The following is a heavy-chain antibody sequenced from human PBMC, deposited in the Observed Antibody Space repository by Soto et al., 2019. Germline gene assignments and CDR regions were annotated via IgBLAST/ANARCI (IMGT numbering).Heavy chain of an antibody. J-gene: IGHJ4*02. Sequence: PGGSLRLSCAASGFTFSTYWMHWIRQVPGEGLEWVSRINSDASHTYYADSVKGRFTISRDNAKNTLHLEMNSLRAEDTAVYYCARGPGIAARNFDYWGQGTLVTVSS. CDR1: GFTFSTYW. D-gene: IGHD6-13*01. CDR2: INSDASHT. V-gene: IGHV3-74*01. CDR3: ARGPGIAARNFDY.